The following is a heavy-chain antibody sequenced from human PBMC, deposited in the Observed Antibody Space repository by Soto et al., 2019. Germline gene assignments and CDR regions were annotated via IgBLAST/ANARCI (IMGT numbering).Heavy chain of an antibody. CDR2: IWYDGSNK. D-gene: IGHD3-10*01. CDR1: GFTFSSYG. J-gene: IGHJ3*02. Sequence: GGSLRLSCAASGFTFSSYGMHWVRQAPGKGLEWVAVIWYDGSNKYYADSVKGRFTISRDNSKNTLYLQMNSLRAEDTAVYYCARDQLLWFGELSSAFDIWGQGTMVTVSS. V-gene: IGHV3-33*01. CDR3: ARDQLLWFGELSSAFDI.